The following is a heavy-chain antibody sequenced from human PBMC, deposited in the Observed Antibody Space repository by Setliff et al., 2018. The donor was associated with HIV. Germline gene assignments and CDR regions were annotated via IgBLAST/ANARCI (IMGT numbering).Heavy chain of an antibody. CDR3: ARDLDPYFAMAV. CDR1: GFTVSSNY. V-gene: IGHV3-53*01. J-gene: IGHJ6*02. CDR2: IYSGGST. Sequence: GGSLRLSCAASGFTVSSNYMSWVRQAPGKGLEWVSVIYSGGSTYFADSVKGRFTISADTSKNTLYLQMTRLSAEDTAVYYCARDLDPYFAMAVWGQGTTVTVS.